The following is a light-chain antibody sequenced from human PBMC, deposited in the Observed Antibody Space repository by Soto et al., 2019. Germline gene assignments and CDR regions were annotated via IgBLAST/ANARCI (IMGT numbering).Light chain of an antibody. CDR1: QSVSNF. J-gene: IGKJ5*01. Sequence: EIVLTQSPATLSLSPGERATLSCRASQSVSNFLAWYQQKPGQAPRLLIYDASNRATGIPARFSGSGSGTDFTLTIRSLEPEDFAVYYCQQYGSTFGQGTRLEIK. CDR3: QQYGST. CDR2: DAS. V-gene: IGKV3-11*01.